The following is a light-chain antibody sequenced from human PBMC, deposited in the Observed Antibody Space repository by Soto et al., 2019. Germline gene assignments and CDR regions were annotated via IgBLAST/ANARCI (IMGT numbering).Light chain of an antibody. CDR2: DVS. V-gene: IGLV2-14*01. CDR1: SSDAGNDNY. CDR3: SSYTSTSTRI. J-gene: IGLJ2*01. Sequence: QSALTQPASVSGSPGQSITISCTGTSSDAGNDNYVSWYQQHPGKAPKLMIYDVSNRPSGVSNRFSGSKSGNTASLTISGLQAEDEADYYCSSYTSTSTRIFGGGTKLT.